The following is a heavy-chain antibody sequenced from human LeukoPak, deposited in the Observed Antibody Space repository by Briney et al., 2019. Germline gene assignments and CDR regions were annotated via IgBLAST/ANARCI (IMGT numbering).Heavy chain of an antibody. CDR2: ISIRGNYI. V-gene: IGHV3-21*01. CDR3: GRELQEEAFDI. Sequence: PRGCRRLACAASAFTFSTNSTNWDRQAPGKVLEWVSSISIRGNYISYADSVKGRFNISRVHAPKSLYLQMNSLRVEDTAVYYCGRELQEEAFDIWRQGTMVSVPS. CDR1: AFTFSTNS. J-gene: IGHJ3*02. D-gene: IGHD1-1*01.